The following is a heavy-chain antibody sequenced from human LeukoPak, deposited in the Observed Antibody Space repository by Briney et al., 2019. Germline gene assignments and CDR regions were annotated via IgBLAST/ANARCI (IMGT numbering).Heavy chain of an antibody. Sequence: SETLSLTCTVSGGSISSGSYYWSWIRQPAGTGLEWIGRIYTSGSTNYNPSLKRRVTIPVDTSKNQFSLKLSSVTAADTALYYCARGYCSSTSCLYDYWGQGTLVTVSS. CDR1: GGSISSGSYY. CDR3: ARGYCSSTSCLYDY. V-gene: IGHV4-61*02. CDR2: IYTSGST. D-gene: IGHD2-2*01. J-gene: IGHJ4*02.